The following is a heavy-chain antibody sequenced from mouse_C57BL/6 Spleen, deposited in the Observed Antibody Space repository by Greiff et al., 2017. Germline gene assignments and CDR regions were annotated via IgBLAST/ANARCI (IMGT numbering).Heavy chain of an antibody. CDR1: GYAFSSYW. CDR3: ARSGAIRDYFDY. Sequence: VMLVESGAELVKPGASVKISCKASGYAFSSYWMNWVKQRPGKGLEWIGQIYPGDGDTNYNGKFKGKATLTADKSSSTAYMQLSSLTSEDSAVYFCARSGAIRDYFDYWGQGTTLTVSS. CDR2: IYPGDGDT. J-gene: IGHJ2*01. D-gene: IGHD3-1*01. V-gene: IGHV1-80*01.